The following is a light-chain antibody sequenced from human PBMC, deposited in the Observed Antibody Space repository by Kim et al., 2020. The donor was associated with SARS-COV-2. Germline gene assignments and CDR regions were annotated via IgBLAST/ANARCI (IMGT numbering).Light chain of an antibody. CDR3: QAWDISTGGV. CDR1: KLGDKY. V-gene: IGLV3-1*01. Sequence: SYELTQPPSVSVSPGQTARITSSGDKLGDKYACWYQQKPGQSPVLVIYQDTKRPSGIPERFSGSNSGNTATLTISGTQAMDEADYYCQAWDISTGGVFGG. J-gene: IGLJ3*02. CDR2: QDT.